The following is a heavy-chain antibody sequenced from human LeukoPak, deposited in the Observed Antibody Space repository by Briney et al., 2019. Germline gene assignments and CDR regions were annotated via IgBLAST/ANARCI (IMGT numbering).Heavy chain of an antibody. V-gene: IGHV3-48*03. J-gene: IGHJ4*02. D-gene: IGHD3-10*01. CDR2: ISSSGSTI. CDR1: GFTFSSYE. Sequence: GGSLRLSCVASGFTFSSYEMNWVRQAPGKGLEWVSYISSSGSTIYYADSVKGRFTISRDNAKNSLYLLMNSLRAEDTAVYYCAHGSGSYNFDYWGQGTLVTVSS. CDR3: AHGSGSYNFDY.